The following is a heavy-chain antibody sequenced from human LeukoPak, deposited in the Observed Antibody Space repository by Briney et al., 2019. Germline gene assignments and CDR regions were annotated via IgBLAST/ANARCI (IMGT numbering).Heavy chain of an antibody. V-gene: IGHV3-7*01. CDR2: IKTDGSAK. CDR1: GFRFSDYW. CDR3: TKDLSHDSSG. J-gene: IGHJ4*02. Sequence: GGSLRLSCAASGFRFSDYWMTWVRQAPGKGLECVANIKTDGSAKYYPDSVKGRFTVSRDNAKSSLYLQMNNIRVEDTAIYYCTKDLSHDSSGWGQGTLVTVSS. D-gene: IGHD3-22*01.